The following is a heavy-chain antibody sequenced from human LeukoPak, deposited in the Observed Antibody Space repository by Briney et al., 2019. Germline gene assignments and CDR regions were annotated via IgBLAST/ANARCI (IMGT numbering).Heavy chain of an antibody. CDR3: ATDGAGFDT. V-gene: IGHV3-11*01. CDR2: INIGGTNT. J-gene: IGHJ5*02. Sequence: GGSLRLSCAASGFTFSDYYMGWIRQAPGKGLEWLSYINIGGTNTHYADSVKGRFTISRDNAKKSLYLEMNNPRAEDTAVYYCATDGAGFDTWGQGVLVTVSS. CDR1: GFTFSDYY.